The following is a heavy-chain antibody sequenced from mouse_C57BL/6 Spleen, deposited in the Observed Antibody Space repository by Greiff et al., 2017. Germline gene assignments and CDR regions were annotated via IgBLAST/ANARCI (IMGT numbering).Heavy chain of an antibody. CDR1: GYTFTSYT. Sequence: VMLVESGAELARPGASVTMSCKASGYTFTSYTMHWVKQRPGQGLEWIGYINPSSGYTKYNQKFKDKATLPADKSSSTAYMQLSSLTSEDSAVYYCARSGTTAMDYWGQGTSVTVSS. J-gene: IGHJ4*01. CDR3: ARSGTTAMDY. V-gene: IGHV1-4*01. CDR2: INPSSGYT. D-gene: IGHD1-1*01.